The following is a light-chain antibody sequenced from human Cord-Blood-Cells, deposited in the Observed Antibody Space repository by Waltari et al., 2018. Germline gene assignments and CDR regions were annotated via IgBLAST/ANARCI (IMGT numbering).Light chain of an antibody. J-gene: IGLJ1*01. V-gene: IGLV2-23*02. CDR1: SRAVGSYNL. CDR3: CSYAGSSTYV. CDR2: EVS. Sequence: QSALTQPASVSGSPGQPITSSCTGTSRAVGSYNLVSWYQQHPGKDPKLMIYEVSKRPSGVSNRFSGSKSGNTVSLTISGLQAEDEADYYCCSYAGSSTYVFGTGTKVTVL.